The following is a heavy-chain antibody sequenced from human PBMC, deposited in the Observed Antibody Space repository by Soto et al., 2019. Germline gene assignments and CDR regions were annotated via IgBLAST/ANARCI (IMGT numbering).Heavy chain of an antibody. Sequence: PGGSLRLSCAASGFTFSSYEMNWVRQAPGKGLEWVSYISSSGSTIYYADSVKGRFTISRDNAKNSLYLQMNSLRAEDTAVYYCARDERKTYYDILTGYPSRYYYYGMDVWGQGTTVTVSS. J-gene: IGHJ6*02. V-gene: IGHV3-48*03. CDR3: ARDERKTYYDILTGYPSRYYYYGMDV. D-gene: IGHD3-9*01. CDR2: ISSSGSTI. CDR1: GFTFSSYE.